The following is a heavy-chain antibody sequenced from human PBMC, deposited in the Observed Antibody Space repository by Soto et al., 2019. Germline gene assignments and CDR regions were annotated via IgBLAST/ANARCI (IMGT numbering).Heavy chain of an antibody. V-gene: IGHV3-23*01. D-gene: IGHD3-16*02. CDR1: GFTLKKHA. CDR3: AKGVVDRGVDS. Sequence: SLRLNWVANGFTLKKHAMTWVRQAPGQGLEYVSSISDSGSDTYYADSVKGRFTISRDISKNTLYLQMNSLRVEDTAVYYCAKGVVDRGVDSWGQGTVVTGSS. CDR2: ISDSGSDT. J-gene: IGHJ4*02.